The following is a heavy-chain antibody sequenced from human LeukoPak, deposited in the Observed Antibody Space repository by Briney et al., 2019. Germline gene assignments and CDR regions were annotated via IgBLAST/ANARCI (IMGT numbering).Heavy chain of an antibody. Sequence: GASVKVSCKASGYTFTSYDINWVRQATGQGLEWMGWMNPNSGNTGYAQKFQGRVTMTRNTSISTAYMELSSLRSEDTAVYYCARDSSGYYSFDYWGQGTLVTVSS. J-gene: IGHJ4*02. D-gene: IGHD3-22*01. CDR1: GYTFTSYD. CDR3: ARDSSGYYSFDY. CDR2: MNPNSGNT. V-gene: IGHV1-8*01.